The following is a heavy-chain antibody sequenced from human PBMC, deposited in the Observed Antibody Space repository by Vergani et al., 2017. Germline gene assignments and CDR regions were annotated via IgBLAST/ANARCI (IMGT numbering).Heavy chain of an antibody. CDR3: ATIGYRRWGYYVDY. Sequence: QVQLQESGPGLVKPPGTLSLTCAVSGDSISSNNCWTLVRLPPGKGLEWIWEFCHTDDTKYSPSLKSRVTVSVDESRNLFSLRLNSVTAADTAVYYCATIGYRRWGYYVDYWGQGILVTVSS. J-gene: IGHJ4*02. CDR2: FCHTDDT. CDR1: GDSISSNNC. D-gene: IGHD2-2*02. V-gene: IGHV4-4*03.